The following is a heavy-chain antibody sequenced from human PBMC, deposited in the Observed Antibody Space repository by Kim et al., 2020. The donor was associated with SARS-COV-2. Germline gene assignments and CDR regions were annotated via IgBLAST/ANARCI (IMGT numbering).Heavy chain of an antibody. V-gene: IGHV4-34*01. CDR2: INHSGST. Sequence: SETLSLTCAVYGGSFSGYYWSWIRQPPGKGLEWIGEINHSGSTNYNPSLKSRVTISVDTSKNQFSLKLSSVTAADTAVYYCARWVGAAARFVLAAPAYYFDYWGQGTLVTVSS. CDR3: ARWVGAAARFVLAAPAYYFDY. D-gene: IGHD6-6*01. CDR1: GGSFSGYY. J-gene: IGHJ4*02.